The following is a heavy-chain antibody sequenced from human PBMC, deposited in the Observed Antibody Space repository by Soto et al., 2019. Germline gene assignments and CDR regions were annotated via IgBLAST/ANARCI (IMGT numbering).Heavy chain of an antibody. V-gene: IGHV3-33*01. J-gene: IGHJ6*02. D-gene: IGHD1-26*01. CDR2: IWYDGSNK. Sequence: QVQLVESGGGVVQPGRSLRLSCAASGFTFSSYGMHWVRQAPGKGLEWVAVIWYDGSNKYYADSVKGRFTIYRDNSKNTLYLQINSLRDEDKAVYYCARDLGSYYGGGYYYGMDVWGQGTTVTVSS. CDR3: ARDLGSYYGGGYYYGMDV. CDR1: GFTFSSYG.